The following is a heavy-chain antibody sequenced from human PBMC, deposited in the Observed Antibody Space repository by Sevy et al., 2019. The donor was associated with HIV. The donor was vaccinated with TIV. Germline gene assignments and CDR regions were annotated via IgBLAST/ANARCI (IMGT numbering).Heavy chain of an antibody. CDR1: GGTISSSSYR. D-gene: IGHD3-10*01. CDR2: IYHTGAA. CDR3: ARWYGNNFDY. V-gene: IGHV4-39*01. J-gene: IGHJ4*02. Sequence: SETLSLTCTVSGGTISSSSYRWGWIRQPPGKGLERVGSIYHTGAADDNPSLKRRVPMSVDTSKNQFSLQVGSVTAADTAVYYCARWYGNNFDYWGQGALVTVSS.